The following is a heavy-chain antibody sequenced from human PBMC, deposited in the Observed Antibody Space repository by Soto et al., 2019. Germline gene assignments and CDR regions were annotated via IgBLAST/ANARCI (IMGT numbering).Heavy chain of an antibody. V-gene: IGHV4-39*02. D-gene: IGHD6-13*01. CDR3: ARDSSSWYSSFDI. Sequence: SETQSLTWTVSGGSIISSSCYWGWIRQPPGKGLEWIGSIYYSGSTYYNPSLKSRVTISVDTSKNQFSLKLSSVTAADTAVYYCARDSSSWYSSFDIWGQAPMVTVS. CDR1: GGSIISSSCY. J-gene: IGHJ3*02. CDR2: IYYSGST.